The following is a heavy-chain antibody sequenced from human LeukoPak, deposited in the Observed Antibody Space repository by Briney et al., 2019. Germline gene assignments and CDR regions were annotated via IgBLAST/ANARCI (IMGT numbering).Heavy chain of an antibody. J-gene: IGHJ4*02. CDR1: GGSISSYY. CDR3: ARATLVTPLDY. D-gene: IGHD4-23*01. V-gene: IGHV4-59*08. Sequence: SETLSLTCTVSGGSISSYYWSWIRQPPGKGLEWIGYIYYSGSTNYNPSLKSRVTISVDTSKNQLSLKLSSVTAADTAVYYCARATLVTPLDYWGQGTLVTVSS. CDR2: IYYSGST.